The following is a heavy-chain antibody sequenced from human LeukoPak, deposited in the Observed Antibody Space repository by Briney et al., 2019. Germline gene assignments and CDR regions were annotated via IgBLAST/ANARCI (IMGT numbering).Heavy chain of an antibody. Sequence: ASVKVSCKASGYTFTAYYMHWVRQAPGRGLEWMGWINPNSGGTNYAQKFQGRVTMSRDSSITTAYMELSRLRSDDTAVYYCARDAREFDFWGQGTLVTVSS. V-gene: IGHV1-2*02. J-gene: IGHJ4*02. CDR1: GYTFTAYY. CDR3: ARDAREFDF. D-gene: IGHD1-26*01. CDR2: INPNSGGT.